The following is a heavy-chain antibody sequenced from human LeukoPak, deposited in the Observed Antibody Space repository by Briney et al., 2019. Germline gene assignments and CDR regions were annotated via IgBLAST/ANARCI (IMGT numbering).Heavy chain of an antibody. CDR3: ARPVTWSYDSRGYYYDYYYGMDV. D-gene: IGHD3-22*01. CDR2: ISSSGSTI. J-gene: IGHJ6*02. Sequence: GSLRLSCAASGFTFSDYYMSWIRQAPGKGLEWVSYISSSGSTIYYADSVKGRFTISRDNAKNSLYLQMNSLRAEDTAVYYCARPVTWSYDSRGYYYDYYYGMDVWGQGTTVTVSS. CDR1: GFTFSDYY. V-gene: IGHV3-11*04.